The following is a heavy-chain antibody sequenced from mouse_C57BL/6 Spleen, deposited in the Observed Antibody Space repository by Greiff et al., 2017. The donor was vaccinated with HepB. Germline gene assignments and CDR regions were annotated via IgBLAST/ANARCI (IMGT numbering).Heavy chain of an antibody. CDR2: INPSSGYT. J-gene: IGHJ1*03. Sequence: VQLQQSGAELAKPGASVKLSCKASGYTFTSYWMHWVKQRPGQGLEWIGYINPSSGYTKYNQKFKDKATLTADKSSSTAYMQLSSLTYVDSAVYYCARHPYDYDGYFDVWGTGTTVTVSS. CDR1: GYTFTSYW. CDR3: ARHPYDYDGYFDV. D-gene: IGHD2-4*01. V-gene: IGHV1-7*01.